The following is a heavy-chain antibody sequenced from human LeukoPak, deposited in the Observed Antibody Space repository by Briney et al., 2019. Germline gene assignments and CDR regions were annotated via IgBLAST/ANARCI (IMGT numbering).Heavy chain of an antibody. D-gene: IGHD2-21*02. V-gene: IGHV3-23*01. CDR1: GFTFSRYA. J-gene: IGHJ4*02. Sequence: GGSLVLSCAASGFTFSRYAMSWGRQAPGKGLEGGSAIRGSGGSTYYAYSLNGRFPISRDNSKNTLHLQINSLRAEDTAVYYCAKGSDLFNCGGDCRHYWGQGTLVTVPS. CDR3: AKGSDLFNCGGDCRHY. CDR2: IRGSGGST.